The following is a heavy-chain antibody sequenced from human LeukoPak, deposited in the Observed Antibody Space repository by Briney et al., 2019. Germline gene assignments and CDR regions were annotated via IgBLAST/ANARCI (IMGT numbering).Heavy chain of an antibody. J-gene: IGHJ4*02. D-gene: IGHD5-12*01. Sequence: GGSLRLSCAASGFTVSSNYMSWVRQAPGKGLEWVSVIYSGGATDYTDSVKGRFTISRDHSKNTLYLQMSSLRAEDTAVYYCARTTGGNAYDYIDYWGQGTLVTVSS. V-gene: IGHV3-53*01. CDR3: ARTTGGNAYDYIDY. CDR1: GFTVSSNY. CDR2: IYSGGAT.